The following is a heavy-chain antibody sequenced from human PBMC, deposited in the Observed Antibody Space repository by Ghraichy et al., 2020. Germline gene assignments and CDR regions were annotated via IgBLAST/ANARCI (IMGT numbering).Heavy chain of an antibody. V-gene: IGHV1-2*02. CDR3: ASDLNTKTQGDY. Sequence: ASVKVSCKIGGDNFCDYHMHWVLQSPVQGLEWMGWINPKSGGTNYAQKFQGRVTMTRDTSISTAYMELTGLNSDDTAVYFCASDLNTKTQGDYWGQGSLVPVSS. D-gene: IGHD1-1*01. CDR1: GDNFCDYH. J-gene: IGHJ4*02. CDR2: INPKSGGT.